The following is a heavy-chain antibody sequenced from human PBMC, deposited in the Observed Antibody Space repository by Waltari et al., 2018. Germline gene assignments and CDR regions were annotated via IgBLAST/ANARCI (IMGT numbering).Heavy chain of an antibody. D-gene: IGHD6-13*01. CDR2: INHSGST. J-gene: IGHJ4*02. CDR3: ARAPKYSSWFSYYFDY. CDR1: GGSFSGYY. V-gene: IGHV4-34*01. Sequence: QVQLQQWGAGLLKPSETLSLTCAVYGGSFSGYYWSWIRQPPGKGLEWIGEINHSGSTHYNPSLKSRVTISVDTSKNQFSLKLSSVTAADTAVYYCARAPKYSSWFSYYFDYWGQGTLVTVSS.